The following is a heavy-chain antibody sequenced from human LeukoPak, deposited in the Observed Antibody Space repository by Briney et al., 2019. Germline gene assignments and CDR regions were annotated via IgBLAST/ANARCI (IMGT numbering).Heavy chain of an antibody. Sequence: SETLSLTCTVSGGSISSGANYYNWIRQHPGKGLEWIGYIYYTGITSYNPSLKSRVTMSVDTSMNQLSLKLTSLTAADTAVYYCAASSGVTLGRFWGQGTLVTVSS. V-gene: IGHV4-31*03. CDR3: AASSGVTLGRF. CDR2: IYYTGIT. D-gene: IGHD3-16*01. J-gene: IGHJ4*02. CDR1: GGSISSGANY.